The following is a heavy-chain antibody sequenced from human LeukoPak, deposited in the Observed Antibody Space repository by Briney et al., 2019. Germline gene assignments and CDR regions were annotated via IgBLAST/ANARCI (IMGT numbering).Heavy chain of an antibody. Sequence: GGSLRLSCVASGFSFSDYSMNWVRQAPGKGLEWVSSINSRSNDIYYADSVKGRFTISRDNAKNSLYLQMNSLRAEDTALYYCAREGIIVQDAFDIWGQGTMVTVSS. CDR3: AREGIIVQDAFDI. V-gene: IGHV3-21*04. CDR1: GFSFSDYS. J-gene: IGHJ3*02. CDR2: INSRSNDI. D-gene: IGHD1-26*01.